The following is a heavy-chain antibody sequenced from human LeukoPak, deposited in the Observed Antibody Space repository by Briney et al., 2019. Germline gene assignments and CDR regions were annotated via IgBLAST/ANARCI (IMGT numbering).Heavy chain of an antibody. CDR1: EFTFSSYA. Sequence: GGSLRLSCAASEFTFSSYAMSWVRQAPGKGLEWVSAISGSGGSTYYADSVKGRFTISRDNSKNTLYLQMNSLRAEDTAVYYCAKKFPIAVAGYYGMDVWGQGTTVTVSS. V-gene: IGHV3-23*01. CDR2: ISGSGGST. J-gene: IGHJ6*02. CDR3: AKKFPIAVAGYYGMDV. D-gene: IGHD6-19*01.